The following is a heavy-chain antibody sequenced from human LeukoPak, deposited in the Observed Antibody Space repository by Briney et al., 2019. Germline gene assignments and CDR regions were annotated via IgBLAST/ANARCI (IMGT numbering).Heavy chain of an antibody. V-gene: IGHV4-34*01. CDR1: GGSFSGYY. CDR3: ARRGYDFWSGYYEDY. Sequence: SETLSLTCAVYGGSFSGYYWSWIRQPPGKGLEWIGEINHSGSTNYNPSLKSRVTISVDTSKNQFSLKLSSVTAADTAVYYCARRGYDFWSGYYEDYWGQGTLVTVSS. D-gene: IGHD3-3*01. J-gene: IGHJ4*02. CDR2: INHSGST.